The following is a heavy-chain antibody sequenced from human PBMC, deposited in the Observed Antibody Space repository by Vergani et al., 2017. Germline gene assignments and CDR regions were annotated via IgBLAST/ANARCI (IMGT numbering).Heavy chain of an antibody. D-gene: IGHD6-19*01. CDR1: GFTFSSYS. CDR3: ASSPSSGWLYYFDY. J-gene: IGHJ4*02. V-gene: IGHV3-21*01. CDR2: ISSSSSYI. Sequence: EVQLVESGGGLVKPGGSLRLSCAASGFTFSSYSMNWVRQAPGKGLEWVSSISSSSSYIYYADSVKGRFTISRDNAKNSLYLRMNSLRAEDTAVYYCASSPSSGWLYYFDYWGQGTLVTVSS.